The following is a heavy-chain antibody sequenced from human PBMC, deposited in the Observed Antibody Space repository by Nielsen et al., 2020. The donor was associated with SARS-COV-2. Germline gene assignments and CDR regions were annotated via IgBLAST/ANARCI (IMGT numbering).Heavy chain of an antibody. CDR2: ISAYNGNT. J-gene: IGHJ5*02. CDR1: GYTFTSYG. CDR3: ARDRSRRGGGWFDP. Sequence: ASVKVSCKASGYTFTSYGISWVRQAPGQGLEWMGWISAYNGNTNYAQKLQGRVTMTTDTSTSTAYMELRSLRSEDTAVYYCARDRSRRGGGWFDPWGQGTLVTVSS. V-gene: IGHV1-18*01. D-gene: IGHD3-10*01.